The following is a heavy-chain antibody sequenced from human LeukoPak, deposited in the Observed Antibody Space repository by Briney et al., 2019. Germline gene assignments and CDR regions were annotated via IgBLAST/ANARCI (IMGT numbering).Heavy chain of an antibody. V-gene: IGHV4-39*01. CDR3: ARLYYDSSGYYQICYFDY. J-gene: IGHJ4*02. CDR1: GGSISSSSYY. CDR2: IYYSGST. Sequence: SETLSLTCTVSGGSISSSSYYWGWIRQPPGKGLEWIGSIYYSGSTYYNPSLKSRVTISVDTSKNQFSLNLSSVTAADTAVYYCARLYYDSSGYYQICYFDYWGQGTLITVSS. D-gene: IGHD3-22*01.